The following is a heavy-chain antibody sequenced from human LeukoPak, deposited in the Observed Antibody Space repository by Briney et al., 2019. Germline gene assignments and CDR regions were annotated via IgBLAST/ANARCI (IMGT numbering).Heavy chain of an antibody. D-gene: IGHD4-17*01. CDR1: GFTFSSYG. CDR3: AKVSRYGDYVPIDY. CDR2: IRYDGSNK. J-gene: IGHJ4*02. V-gene: IGHV3-30*02. Sequence: PGGSLRPSCAASGFTFSSYGMHWVRQAPGKGLEWVAFIRYDGSNKYYADSVKGRFTISRDNSKNTLYLQMNSLRAEDTAVYYCAKVSRYGDYVPIDYWGQGTLVTVSS.